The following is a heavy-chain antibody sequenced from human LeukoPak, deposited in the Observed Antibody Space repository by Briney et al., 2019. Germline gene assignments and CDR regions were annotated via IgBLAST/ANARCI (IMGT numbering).Heavy chain of an antibody. CDR3: ARDTYYYDSSGYDSYFDY. V-gene: IGHV4-61*02. CDR1: GGSISSGGYS. Sequence: SETLSLTCAVSGGSISSGGYSWSWIRQPAGKGLEWIGRIYTSGSTNYNPSLKSRVTMSVDTSKNQFSLKLSSVTAADTAVYYCARDTYYYDSSGYDSYFDYWGQGTLVTVSS. D-gene: IGHD3-22*01. CDR2: IYTSGST. J-gene: IGHJ4*02.